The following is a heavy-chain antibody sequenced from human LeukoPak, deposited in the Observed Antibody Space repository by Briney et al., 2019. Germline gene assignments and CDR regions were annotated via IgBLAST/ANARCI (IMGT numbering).Heavy chain of an antibody. CDR1: GFTFSSYS. CDR2: ISSSSSYI. J-gene: IGHJ4*02. Sequence: PGGSLRLSCAASGFTFSSYSMNWVRQAPGKGLEWVSSISSSSSYIYYTDSVKGRFTISRDNAKNSLYLQMNSLRAEDTAVYYCARGGLRFGELFSYWGQGTLVTVSS. CDR3: ARGGLRFGELFSY. V-gene: IGHV3-21*01. D-gene: IGHD3-10*01.